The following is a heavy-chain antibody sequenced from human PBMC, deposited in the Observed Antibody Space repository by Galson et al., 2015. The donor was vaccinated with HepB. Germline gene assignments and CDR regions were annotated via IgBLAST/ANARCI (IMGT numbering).Heavy chain of an antibody. D-gene: IGHD1-14*01. V-gene: IGHV3-64D*06. CDR2: IISNGGST. Sequence: SLRLSCAASGFTFSYYTMHWVRQAPGKGLEYVSAIISNGGSTYYAESVKGRFTISRDNSKNTPYLQMSSLRAEDTAVYYCVKHVDRNNRPAAFDIWGQGTMGTVSS. CDR3: VKHVDRNNRPAAFDI. J-gene: IGHJ3*02. CDR1: GFTFSYYT.